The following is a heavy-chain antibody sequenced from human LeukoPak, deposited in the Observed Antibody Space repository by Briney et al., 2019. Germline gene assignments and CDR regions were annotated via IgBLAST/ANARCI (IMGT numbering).Heavy chain of an antibody. CDR2: ISGGGGST. J-gene: IGHJ4*02. CDR3: AKLTMLLVVPGSYFDY. V-gene: IGHV3-23*01. Sequence: GGSLRLSCAASGFTFSRYAMSWVRQAPGKGLEWVSAISGGGGSTYYADSVKGRFTISRDNSKNTLYLQMNSLRAEDTAVYYCAKLTMLLVVPGSYFDYWGQGTLVTVSS. D-gene: IGHD3-22*01. CDR1: GFTFSRYA.